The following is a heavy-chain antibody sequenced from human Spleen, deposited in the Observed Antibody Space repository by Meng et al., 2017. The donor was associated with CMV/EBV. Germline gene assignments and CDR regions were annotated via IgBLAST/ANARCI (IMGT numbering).Heavy chain of an antibody. CDR1: GVFSGYY. CDR3: ARGRELQQLVRAERVTFDY. D-gene: IGHD6-13*01. V-gene: IGHV4-34*01. CDR2: INHSGST. J-gene: IGHJ4*02. Sequence: GVFSGYYWSWIRQPPGKGLEWIGEINHSGSTNYNPSLKSRVTISVDTSKNQFSLKLSSVTAADTAVYYCARGRELQQLVRAERVTFDYWGQGTLVPSPQ.